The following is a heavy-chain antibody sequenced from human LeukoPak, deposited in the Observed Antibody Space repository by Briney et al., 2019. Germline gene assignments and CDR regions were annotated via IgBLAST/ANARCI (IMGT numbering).Heavy chain of an antibody. Sequence: ASVKVSCKASGYTFTNYAMHWVRQAPGQRLEWMGWINAGNGNTKYSQKFQGRVTITRDTSASTAYMELSSLRSEDTAVYSCARVKILTGYYSHWGQGTLVTVSS. V-gene: IGHV1-3*01. D-gene: IGHD3-9*01. J-gene: IGHJ4*02. CDR1: GYTFTNYA. CDR2: INAGNGNT. CDR3: ARVKILTGYYSH.